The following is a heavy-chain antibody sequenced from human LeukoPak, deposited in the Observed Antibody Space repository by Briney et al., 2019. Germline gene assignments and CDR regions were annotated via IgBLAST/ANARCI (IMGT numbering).Heavy chain of an antibody. V-gene: IGHV3-64D*06. J-gene: IGHJ4*02. CDR1: GFTFSNHF. D-gene: IGHD3-9*01. CDR2: IGPNGAST. Sequence: GGSLRLSCSASGFTFSNHFMHWVRQAPGKGLEYVSSIGPNGASTLYADSVKGRFTISRDNSKNALYLQLTSLRLEDTALYYCVKDLTGTWSFDYWGQGTLVTVSS. CDR3: VKDLTGTWSFDY.